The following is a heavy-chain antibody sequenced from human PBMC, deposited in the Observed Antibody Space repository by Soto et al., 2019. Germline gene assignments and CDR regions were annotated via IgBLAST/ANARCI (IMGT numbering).Heavy chain of an antibody. CDR3: ARWGVTTRWYYYYMAV. V-gene: IGHV1-18*01. CDR2: ISAYNGNT. D-gene: IGHD4-17*01. J-gene: IGHJ6*03. CDR1: GYTFTSYG. Sequence: QVQLVQSGAEVKKPGASVKVSCKASGYTFTSYGISWVRQAPGQGLEWMGWISAYNGNTNYAQKLQGRVTMTTDTSTSTAYMELRSMRSDDTAVYDCARWGVTTRWYYYYMAVWGKGPTVTVSS.